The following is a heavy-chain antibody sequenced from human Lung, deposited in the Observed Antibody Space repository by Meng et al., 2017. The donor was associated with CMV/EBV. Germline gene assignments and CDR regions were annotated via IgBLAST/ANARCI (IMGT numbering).Heavy chain of an antibody. D-gene: IGHD2-21*01. CDR3: ARDNSNIADYGMDV. CDR2: IKQDGSEK. J-gene: IGHJ6*02. Sequence: GGSLRLSCAASGFTFSSYWMSWVRQAPGKGLEWVANIKQDGSEKYYVDSVKGRFTISRDNAKNSLYLQMNSLRAEDTAVYYCARDNSNIADYGMDVWGQGTTVTVSS. V-gene: IGHV3-7*01. CDR1: GFTFSSYW.